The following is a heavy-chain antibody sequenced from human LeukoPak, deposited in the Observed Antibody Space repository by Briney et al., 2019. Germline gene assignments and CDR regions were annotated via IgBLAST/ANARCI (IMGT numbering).Heavy chain of an antibody. CDR3: ARAKGRWLQLYGYYFDY. J-gene: IGHJ4*02. Sequence: ASVKVSCKASGYTFTSYDINWVRQATGQGLEWMGWMNPNSGNTGYAQKFQGRVTMTRNTSISTAYMELSSLRSEDTAVYYCARAKGRWLQLYGYYFDYWGQGTLVTVSS. CDR1: GYTFTSYD. V-gene: IGHV1-8*01. CDR2: MNPNSGNT. D-gene: IGHD5-24*01.